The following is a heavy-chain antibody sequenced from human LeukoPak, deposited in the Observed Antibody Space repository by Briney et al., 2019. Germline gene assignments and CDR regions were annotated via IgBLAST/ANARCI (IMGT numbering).Heavy chain of an antibody. CDR1: GFTFSSYA. CDR3: VKGFVHPTYYFEY. CDR2: ITGSGGGT. D-gene: IGHD3-10*01. Sequence: GGSLRLSCAASGFTFSSYAMMWVRQPPGKGLEWVSSITGSGGGTYYADSVRGRFTISRDNSKNTLYLQMNSLRAEDTAVYFCVKGFVHPTYYFEYWGQGTLVTVSS. V-gene: IGHV3-23*01. J-gene: IGHJ4*02.